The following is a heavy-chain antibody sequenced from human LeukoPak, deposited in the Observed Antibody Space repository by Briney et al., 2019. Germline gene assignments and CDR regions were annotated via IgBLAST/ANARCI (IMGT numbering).Heavy chain of an antibody. CDR2: INHSGST. J-gene: IGHJ5*02. CDR1: GGSFSGYY. D-gene: IGHD3-9*01. V-gene: IGHV4-34*01. Sequence: PSETLSLTCAVYGGSFSGYYWSWIRQPPAKGLEWIGEINHSGSTNYNPSLKSRVTISVDTSKNQFSLKLSSVTAADTAVYYCARGSDILTGYYRTWGQGTLVTVSS. CDR3: ARGSDILTGYYRT.